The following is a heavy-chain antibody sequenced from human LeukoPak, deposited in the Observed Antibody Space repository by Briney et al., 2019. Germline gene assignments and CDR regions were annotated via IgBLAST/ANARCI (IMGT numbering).Heavy chain of an antibody. J-gene: IGHJ4*02. CDR1: GGSISSYY. CDR3: ARERPRGVFDY. CDR2: IYYSGST. D-gene: IGHD3-10*01. V-gene: IGHV4-59*01. Sequence: SETLSLTCTVSGGSISSYYWSWIRQPPGKGLDWTGYIYYSGSTNYNPSLKSRVTISVDTSKNQFSLKLSSVTAADTAVYYCARERPRGVFDYWGQGTLVTVSS.